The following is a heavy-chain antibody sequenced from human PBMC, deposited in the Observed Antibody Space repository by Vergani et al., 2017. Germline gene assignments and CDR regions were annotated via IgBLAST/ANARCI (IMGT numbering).Heavy chain of an antibody. Sequence: EVQLLESGGGLVQPGGSLRLSCAASGFTFSSYAMSWVRQAPGKGLEWVSVIYSGVSSTYYADSVKGRFTISRDNSTNTLYLQMNSLRAEDTAVYYCAKGGIAARDYYYYYMDVWGKGTTVTVSS. CDR2: IYSGVSST. CDR1: GFTFSSYA. D-gene: IGHD6-6*01. V-gene: IGHV3-23*03. J-gene: IGHJ6*03. CDR3: AKGGIAARDYYYYYMDV.